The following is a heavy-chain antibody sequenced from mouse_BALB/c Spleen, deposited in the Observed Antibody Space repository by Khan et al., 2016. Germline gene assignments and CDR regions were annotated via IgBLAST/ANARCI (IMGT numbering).Heavy chain of an antibody. J-gene: IGHJ3*01. CDR3: ADALFVY. V-gene: IGHV1-87*01. CDR1: DYTSANYW. Sequence: QVQLKQSGAELARPGASVRLSCKASDYTSANYWMQWVKQRPGQGLEWIGSIYPGAGDTRYSQKFKDKATLTADKSSSSAYMHLRSVASEDSAVDYCADALFVYWGQGTLVTVSA. CDR2: IYPGAGDT.